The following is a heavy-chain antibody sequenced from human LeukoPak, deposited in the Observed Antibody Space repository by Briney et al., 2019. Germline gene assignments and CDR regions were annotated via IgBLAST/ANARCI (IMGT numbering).Heavy chain of an antibody. CDR1: GFSVSNNY. D-gene: IGHD2-15*01. V-gene: IGHV3-66*01. Sequence: GGSLRLSCAASGFSVSNNYMSWVRQAPGKGLEWVSVIYSGGSTFYADSVKGRFTISRGNSKNTLYLQMNSLRAEDTAVYYCASDSYSPEYFQHWGQGTLVTVSS. J-gene: IGHJ1*01. CDR2: IYSGGST. CDR3: ASDSYSPEYFQH.